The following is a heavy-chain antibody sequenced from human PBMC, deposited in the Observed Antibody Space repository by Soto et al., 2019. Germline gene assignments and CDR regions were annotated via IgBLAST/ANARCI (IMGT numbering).Heavy chain of an antibody. D-gene: IGHD2-15*01. V-gene: IGHV4-61*01. CDR3: EREYLLGISEWELDY. Sequence: PSETLSLTCTVSGGSVSSGSYYWSWIRQPPGKGLEWIGYIYYSGSTNYNPSLKSRVTISVDTSKNQFSLKLSSVTAADTAVYYCEREYLLGISEWELDYWGQGTLVTVSS. CDR2: IYYSGST. CDR1: GGSVSSGSYY. J-gene: IGHJ4*02.